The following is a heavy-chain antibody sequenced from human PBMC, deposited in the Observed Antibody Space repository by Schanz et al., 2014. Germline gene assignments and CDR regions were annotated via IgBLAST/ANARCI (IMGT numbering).Heavy chain of an antibody. V-gene: IGHV3-30*04. CDR3: AKDRRDNYGSGTFYFEH. D-gene: IGHD3-10*01. CDR1: GFTFSNFA. CDR2: ISYDGSHK. J-gene: IGHJ4*02. Sequence: VQLVESGGGLVQPGGSLRLSCAASGFTFSNFAIHWVRQAPGKGLEWVAVISYDGSHKDYADSVKGRFTISRDNSKNTLYLQMSSLRAEDTALYFCAKDRRDNYGSGTFYFEHWGQGTLVTVSS.